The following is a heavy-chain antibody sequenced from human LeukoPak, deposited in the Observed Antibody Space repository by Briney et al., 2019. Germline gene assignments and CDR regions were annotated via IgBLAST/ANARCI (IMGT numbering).Heavy chain of an antibody. CDR1: GGSISSYY. CDR2: IYYSGST. V-gene: IGHV4-59*01. Sequence: SETLSLTCTVSGGSISSYYWSWIRQPPGKGLEWIGYIYYSGSTNYNPSLKSRVTTSVDTSKNQFSLKLSSVTAADTAVYYCARDLQYYDFWSGYSDAFDIWGQGTMVTVSS. J-gene: IGHJ3*02. D-gene: IGHD3-3*01. CDR3: ARDLQYYDFWSGYSDAFDI.